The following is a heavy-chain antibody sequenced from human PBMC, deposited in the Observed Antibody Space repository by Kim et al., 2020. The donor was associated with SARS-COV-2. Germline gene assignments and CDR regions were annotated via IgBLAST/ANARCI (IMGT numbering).Heavy chain of an antibody. J-gene: IGHJ4*02. D-gene: IGHD3-3*01. V-gene: IGHV1-69*04. CDR3: AREEPYYDFWSGMLDY. Sequence: KFQGRVTITADKSTSTAYMGLSSLRSEDTAVYYCAREEPYYDFWSGMLDYWGQGTLVTVSS.